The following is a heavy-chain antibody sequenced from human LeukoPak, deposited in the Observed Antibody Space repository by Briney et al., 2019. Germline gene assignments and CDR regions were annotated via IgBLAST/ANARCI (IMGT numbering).Heavy chain of an antibody. CDR1: GGSFSGYY. Sequence: PSETLSLTCAAYGGSFSGYYWSWIRQPPGKGLEWIGEINHSGSTNYNPSLKSRVTISVDTSKNQFSLKLSSVTAADTAVYYCARSYDYVWGSYRYPFDYWGQRTLVTVSS. J-gene: IGHJ4*02. CDR2: INHSGST. CDR3: ARSYDYVWGSYRYPFDY. V-gene: IGHV4-34*01. D-gene: IGHD3-16*02.